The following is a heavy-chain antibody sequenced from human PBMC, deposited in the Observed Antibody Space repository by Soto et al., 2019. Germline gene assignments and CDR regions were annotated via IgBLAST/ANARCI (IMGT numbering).Heavy chain of an antibody. CDR3: ARDLGGYSFGY. D-gene: IGHD2-15*01. CDR1: GFTFSSYE. V-gene: IGHV3-48*03. J-gene: IGHJ4*02. CDR2: ISSSGSTI. Sequence: GGSLRLSCAASGFTFSSYEMNWVRQAPGKGLEWVSYISSSGSTIYYADSVKGRFTISRDNAKNSLYLQMNSLRAEDTAVYYCARDLGGYSFGYWGQGTLVTVSS.